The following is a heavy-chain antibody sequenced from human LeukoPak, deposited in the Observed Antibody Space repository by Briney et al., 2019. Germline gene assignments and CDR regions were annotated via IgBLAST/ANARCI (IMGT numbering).Heavy chain of an antibody. D-gene: IGHD5-18*01. J-gene: IGHJ6*02. CDR1: GGSISTYY. V-gene: IGHV4-59*01. CDR3: ARVATAMVYYYYYGMDV. Sequence: KASETLSLTCTVSGGSISTYYGNWIRQAPGKGLEWIGYIYYSGSTNYNPSLKSRVTMSVDTSRNQFSLKLSSVTAADTAVYYCARVATAMVYYYYYGMDVWGQGTTVTVSS. CDR2: IYYSGST.